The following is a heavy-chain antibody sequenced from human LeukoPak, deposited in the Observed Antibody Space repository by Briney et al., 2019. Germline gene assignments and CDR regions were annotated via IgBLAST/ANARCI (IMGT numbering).Heavy chain of an antibody. Sequence: GGSLRLSCAASGFTVSSNYMSWVRQAPGKGLEWVSVIYSGGSTYYADSVKGRFTISRDNAKNTLYLQMNSLRAEDTAVYYCARAVSSGWYRGYFDYWGQGTLVTVSS. CDR3: ARAVSSGWYRGYFDY. CDR1: GFTVSSNY. V-gene: IGHV3-66*01. D-gene: IGHD6-19*01. CDR2: IYSGGST. J-gene: IGHJ4*02.